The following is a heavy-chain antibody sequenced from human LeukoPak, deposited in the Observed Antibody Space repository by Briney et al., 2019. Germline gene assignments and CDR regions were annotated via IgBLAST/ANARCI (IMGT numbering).Heavy chain of an antibody. CDR2: ITSSSSYI. J-gene: IGHJ4*02. D-gene: IGHD4-17*01. V-gene: IGHV3-21*01. CDR3: AREMTMVTSFDY. CDR1: GFTFSTYT. Sequence: GGSLRLSCAASGFTFSTYTMNWVRQAPGKGLEWVSSITSSSSYIYYADSMKGRFTISRDNAKNSLFLQMNSLRAEDTAVYYCAREMTMVTSFDYWGQGTLVTVSS.